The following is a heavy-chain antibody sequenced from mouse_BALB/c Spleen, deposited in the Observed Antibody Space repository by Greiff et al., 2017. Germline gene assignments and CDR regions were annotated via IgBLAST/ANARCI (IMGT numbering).Heavy chain of an antibody. CDR1: GFTFSSYA. CDR2: ISSGGSYT. V-gene: IGHV5-9-4*01. Sequence: EVKLMESGGGLVKPGGSLKLSCAASGFTFSSYAMSWVRQSPEKRLEWVAEISSGGSYTYYPDTVTGRFTISRDNAKNTLYLEMSSLRSEDTAMYYCASVGGYAMDYWGQGTSVTVSS. CDR3: ASVGGYAMDY. J-gene: IGHJ4*01.